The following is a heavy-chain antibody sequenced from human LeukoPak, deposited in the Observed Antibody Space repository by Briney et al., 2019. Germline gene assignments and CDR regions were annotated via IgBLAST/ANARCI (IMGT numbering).Heavy chain of an antibody. J-gene: IGHJ4*02. CDR1: GGTFSSYA. Sequence: VASVNVSCKASGGTFSSYAINWVRQAPGQGLEWMGGIIPIFGTTNYAQKFQGRVTITADESTSTAYMELSSLRSEDTAVYYCARVSTLGYSYGYCFDYWGQGTLVTVSS. CDR2: IIPIFGTT. CDR3: ARVSTLGYSYGYCFDY. V-gene: IGHV1-69*13. D-gene: IGHD5-18*01.